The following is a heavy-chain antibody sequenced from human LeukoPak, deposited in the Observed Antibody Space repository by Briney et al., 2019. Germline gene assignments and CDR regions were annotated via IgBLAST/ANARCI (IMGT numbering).Heavy chain of an antibody. CDR2: ISYDGSNK. Sequence: GGSLRLSCAASGFTFSSYAMHWVRQAPGKGLEWVAVISYDGSNKYYADSVKGRFTISRDNSKNTLYLQMNSLRAEDTAVYYCARDRLDSNFWSGYYQVGYYYMDVWGKGTTVTVSS. J-gene: IGHJ6*03. CDR3: ARDRLDSNFWSGYYQVGYYYMDV. CDR1: GFTFSSYA. D-gene: IGHD3-3*01. V-gene: IGHV3-30-3*01.